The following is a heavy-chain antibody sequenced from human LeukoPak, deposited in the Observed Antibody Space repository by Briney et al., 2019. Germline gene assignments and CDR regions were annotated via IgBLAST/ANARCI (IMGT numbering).Heavy chain of an antibody. CDR2: INPNSGAT. J-gene: IGHJ4*02. CDR3: ARDQNYFYTTTYYGIDY. V-gene: IGHV1-2*02. CDR1: GYSFTGYY. D-gene: IGHD1-1*01. Sequence: ASVKVSCKASGYSFTGYYIHWVRQAPGQGLEWVGWINPNSGATNYAQKFQDRVTMTRDTSISTAYMELSRLRSDDTAVYLCARDQNYFYTTTYYGIDYWGQGTLVTVSS.